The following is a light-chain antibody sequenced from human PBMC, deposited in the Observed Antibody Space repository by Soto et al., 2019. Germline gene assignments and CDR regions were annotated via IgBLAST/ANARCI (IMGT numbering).Light chain of an antibody. J-gene: IGKJ1*01. CDR2: ATS. Sequence: ETLLTQSPATLSVSPGETATLSCRASQSVSNSLAWYRQRPGQPPSLLIYATSTRATGIPARFSGSGSGTEFTLIISSLQSEDFAVYYCQQYNDWPRTFGQGTKVDIK. CDR1: QSVSNS. CDR3: QQYNDWPRT. V-gene: IGKV3-15*01.